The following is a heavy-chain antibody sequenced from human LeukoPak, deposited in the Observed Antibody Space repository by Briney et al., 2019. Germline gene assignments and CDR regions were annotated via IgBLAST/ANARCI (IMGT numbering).Heavy chain of an antibody. CDR1: GYTFTSYY. CDR2: INPSGGST. D-gene: IGHD3-10*01. Sequence: ASVKVSCKASGYTFTSYYMHWVRQAPGQGLEWMGIINPSGGSTSYAQKFQGRVTMTRDMSTSTVYMELSSLRSEDTAVYYCARSLVRGVIRTEAEGMPDYYSYYMDVWGKGTTVTVSS. J-gene: IGHJ6*03. CDR3: ARSLVRGVIRTEAEGMPDYYSYYMDV. V-gene: IGHV1-46*01.